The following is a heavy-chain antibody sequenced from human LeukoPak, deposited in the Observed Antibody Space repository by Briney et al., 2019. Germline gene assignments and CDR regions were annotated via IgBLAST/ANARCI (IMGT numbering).Heavy chain of an antibody. Sequence: SGPSLLTPPQTLRLSGTFSGFALTTRQVGVGCICRPPGKALESLATLSSNDDKRYSPSLKSRLTITKDTYKNQVVLTMTNMDPVDTATYYCAHRQLVEHYFFEYWGQGTLVTVSS. D-gene: IGHD1/OR15-1a*01. CDR1: GFALTTRQVG. J-gene: IGHJ4*02. CDR2: LSSNDDK. V-gene: IGHV2-5*01. CDR3: AHRQLVEHYFFEY.